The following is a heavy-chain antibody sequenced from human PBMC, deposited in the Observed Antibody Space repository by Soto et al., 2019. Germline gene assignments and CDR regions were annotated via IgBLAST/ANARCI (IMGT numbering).Heavy chain of an antibody. D-gene: IGHD2-15*01. J-gene: IGHJ6*02. V-gene: IGHV1-8*01. CDR2: INPNSGNR. CDR3: ARVGYCSGGSCYSFYYYYGMDV. CDR1: GYTFTSYD. Sequence: GXSVDVSCKASGYTFTSYDINWVRQATGQGLEWMGWINPNSGNRGYAQKFQGRVTMTRNTSISTAYMELSSLRSEHTAVYYCARVGYCSGGSCYSFYYYYGMDVWGQGTTVTV.